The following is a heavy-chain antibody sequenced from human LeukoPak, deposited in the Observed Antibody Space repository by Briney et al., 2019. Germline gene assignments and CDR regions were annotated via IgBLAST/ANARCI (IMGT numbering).Heavy chain of an antibody. CDR3: ARGQYYYDSSGYSLGY. CDR2: IYSGGST. J-gene: IGHJ4*02. V-gene: IGHV3-53*04. D-gene: IGHD3-22*01. CDR1: GFTVSSNY. Sequence: GGSLRLSCAASGFTVSSNYMSWVRQAPGKGLEWVSVIYSGGSTYYADSVKGRFTISRHNSKNTLFLQMNSLRAEDTAVYYCARGQYYYDSSGYSLGYWGQGTLVTVSS.